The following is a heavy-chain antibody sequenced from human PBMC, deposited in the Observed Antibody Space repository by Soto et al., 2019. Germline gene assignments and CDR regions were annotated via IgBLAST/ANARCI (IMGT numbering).Heavy chain of an antibody. D-gene: IGHD1-7*01. CDR2: IHYSGRT. CDR1: GGSISSGDYY. V-gene: IGHV4-30-4*08. CDR3: ARGNITGTTGLIDY. J-gene: IGHJ4*02. Sequence: PSETLSLTCTVSGGSISSGDYYWTWIRQPPGKGLEWIGNIHYSGRTYYNPSLKSRVTMSVDTSKNHFSLKLSSVTVADMAVYYCARGNITGTTGLIDYWGQGTLVTVSS.